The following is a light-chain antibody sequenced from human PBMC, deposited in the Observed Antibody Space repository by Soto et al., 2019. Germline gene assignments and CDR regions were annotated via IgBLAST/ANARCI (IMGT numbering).Light chain of an antibody. CDR1: QEISNH. J-gene: IGKJ4*01. V-gene: IGKV1-16*02. CDR2: DAS. CDR3: QQYHNYPVT. Sequence: DIQMTQSPSSLSASVGDRVTITCRASQEISNHLAWFQQKPGKPPKSLIYDASSLQSGVPSKFSGSGSGRDFTLTISSLQPEDFATYYCQQYHNYPVTFGGGTKVEIK.